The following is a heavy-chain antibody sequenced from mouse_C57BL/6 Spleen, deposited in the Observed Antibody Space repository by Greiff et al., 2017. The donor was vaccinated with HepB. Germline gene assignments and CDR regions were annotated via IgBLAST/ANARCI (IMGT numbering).Heavy chain of an antibody. J-gene: IGHJ3*01. CDR1: GYAFTNYL. D-gene: IGHD2-9*01. V-gene: IGHV1-54*01. CDR2: INPGSGGT. Sequence: VQLQQSGAELVRPGTSVKVSCKASGYAFTNYLIEWVKQRPGQGLEWIGVINPGSGGTNYNEKFKGKATLTADKSSSTAYMQLISLTSEDSAVYFCARPYYGFPFAYWGQGTLVTVSA. CDR3: ARPYYGFPFAY.